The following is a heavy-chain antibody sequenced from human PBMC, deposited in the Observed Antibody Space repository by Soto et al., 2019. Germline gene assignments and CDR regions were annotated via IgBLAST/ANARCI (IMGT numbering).Heavy chain of an antibody. J-gene: IGHJ6*02. CDR1: GYTFTGYY. CDR2: INPNSGGT. CDR3: ARDTPAAGNYYYYYGMDV. D-gene: IGHD6-13*01. V-gene: IGHV1-2*04. Sequence: GASVKVSCKASGYTFTGYYMHWVRQAPGQGLEWMGWINPNSGGTNYAQKFQGWVTMTRDTSISTAYMELSRLRSDDTAVYYCARDTPAAGNYYYYYGMDVWGQGTTVTVSS.